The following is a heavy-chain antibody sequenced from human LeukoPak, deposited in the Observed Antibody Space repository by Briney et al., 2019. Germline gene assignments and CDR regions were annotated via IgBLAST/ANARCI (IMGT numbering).Heavy chain of an antibody. V-gene: IGHV4-59*01. CDR2: IYYSGST. J-gene: IGHJ5*02. CDR3: ARRLWFGEFFDP. Sequence: SETLSLTCAVHGGSFSTYYWSWIRQPPGKGLEWIGYIYYSGSTNYNPSLKSRVTISVDTSKNQFSLKLSSVTAADTAVYYCARRLWFGEFFDPWGQGTLVTVSS. D-gene: IGHD3-10*01. CDR1: GGSFSTYY.